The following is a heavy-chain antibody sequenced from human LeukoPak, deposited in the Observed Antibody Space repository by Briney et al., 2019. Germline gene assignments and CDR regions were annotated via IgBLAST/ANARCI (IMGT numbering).Heavy chain of an antibody. CDR3: ARASTVTIDY. D-gene: IGHD4-17*01. CDR1: GGTFSSYA. Sequence: ASVKVSCKASGGTFSSYAISWVRQAPGQGLEWMGRIIPILGIANYAQKFQGRVTITADKSTSTAYMELCSLRSEDTAVYYCARASTVTIDYWGQGTLVTVSS. V-gene: IGHV1-69*04. J-gene: IGHJ4*02. CDR2: IIPILGIA.